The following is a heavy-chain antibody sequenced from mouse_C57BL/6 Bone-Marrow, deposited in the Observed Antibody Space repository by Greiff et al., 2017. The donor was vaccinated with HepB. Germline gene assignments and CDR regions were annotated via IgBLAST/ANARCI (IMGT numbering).Heavy chain of an antibody. D-gene: IGHD1-1*01. J-gene: IGHJ2*01. V-gene: IGHV5-17*01. Sequence: EVKLMESGGGLVKPGGSLKLSCAASGFTFSDYGMHWVRQAPEKGLEWVAYISSGSSTIYYADTVKGRFTISRDNAKNTLCLQMTSLRSEDTAMYYCATGYGSSWWGQGTTLTVSS. CDR1: GFTFSDYG. CDR3: ATGYGSSW. CDR2: ISSGSSTI.